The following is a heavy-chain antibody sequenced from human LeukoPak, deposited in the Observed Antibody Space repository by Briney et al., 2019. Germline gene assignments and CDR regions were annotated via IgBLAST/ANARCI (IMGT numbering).Heavy chain of an antibody. CDR2: ISGSGHSS. CDR1: GFTFSSYD. Sequence: PGGSLRLSCAASGFTFSSYDLSWVRQAPGRGLEWVSIISGSGHSSYYADSVKGRFSISRDNSKNTLFLQMNSLRAEDTAVYYCANGKEGRKYQLLIYFDYWGQGTLVTVSS. D-gene: IGHD2-2*01. V-gene: IGHV3-23*01. CDR3: ANGKEGRKYQLLIYFDY. J-gene: IGHJ4*02.